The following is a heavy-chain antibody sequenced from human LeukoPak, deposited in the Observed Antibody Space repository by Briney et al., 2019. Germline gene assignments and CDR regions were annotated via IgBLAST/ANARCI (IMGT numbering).Heavy chain of an antibody. CDR1: GYTFTYYY. J-gene: IGHJ6*03. CDR3: ARGPDYDLLTGYPDYYYYSMDV. V-gene: IGHV1-69*13. D-gene: IGHD3-9*01. CDR2: IIPIFGTA. Sequence: ASVKVSCKASGYTFTYYYMHWVRQAPGQGLEWMGGIIPIFGTANYAQKFQGRVTITADESTSTAYMELSSLRSEDTAVYYCARGPDYDLLTGYPDYYYYSMDVWGKGTTVTVSS.